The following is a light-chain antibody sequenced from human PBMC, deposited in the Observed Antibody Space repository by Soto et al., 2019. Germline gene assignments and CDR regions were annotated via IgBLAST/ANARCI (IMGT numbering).Light chain of an antibody. Sequence: EIVLTQSPGTLSLSPGERATLSCRASQSVSSSYLAWYQQKPGQAPRLLIYGASSRATGIPDRFSGSGSGTDFTLTISRLEPEDCAVYYCQQSGSSPLTFGGGTKVEIK. V-gene: IGKV3-20*01. CDR2: GAS. J-gene: IGKJ4*01. CDR3: QQSGSSPLT. CDR1: QSVSSSY.